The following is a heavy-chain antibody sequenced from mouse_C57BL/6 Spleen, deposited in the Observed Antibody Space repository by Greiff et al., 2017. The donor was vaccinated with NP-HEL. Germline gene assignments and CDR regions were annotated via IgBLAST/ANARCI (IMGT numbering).Heavy chain of an antibody. CDR3: ARVEAIYYGNYFDY. Sequence: QVQLQQPGAELVKPGASVKMSCKASGYTFTSYWITWVKQRPGQGLEWIGDIYPGSGSTNYNEKFKSKATLTVDTSSSTAYMQLSSLTSEDSAVYYCARVEAIYYGNYFDYWGQGTTLTVSS. V-gene: IGHV1-55*01. J-gene: IGHJ2*01. D-gene: IGHD2-1*01. CDR2: IYPGSGST. CDR1: GYTFTSYW.